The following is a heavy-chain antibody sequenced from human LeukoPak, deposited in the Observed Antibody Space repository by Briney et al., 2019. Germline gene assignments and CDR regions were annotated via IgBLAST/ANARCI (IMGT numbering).Heavy chain of an antibody. Sequence: GGSLRLSCAASGFTFSSYSMNWVRQAPGKGLEWVSSISSSSSYIYYADSVKGRSTISRDNAKNSLYLQMNSLRAEDTAVYYCARDNPEYQLLYDYWGQGTLVTVSS. D-gene: IGHD2-2*01. CDR3: ARDNPEYQLLYDY. V-gene: IGHV3-21*01. CDR2: ISSSSSYI. CDR1: GFTFSSYS. J-gene: IGHJ4*02.